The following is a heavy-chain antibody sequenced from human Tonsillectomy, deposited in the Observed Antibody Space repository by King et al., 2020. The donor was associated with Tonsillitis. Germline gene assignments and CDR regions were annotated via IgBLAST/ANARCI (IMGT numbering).Heavy chain of an antibody. CDR2: ISYDGSNK. Sequence: VQLVESGGGVVQPGRSLRLSCAASGFTFSAYAMHWVRQAPGKGLEWVAVISYDGSNKYYADSVKGRFTISRDNSKNTLYLQMNSLRAEDTAVYYCARARPPRKQSLVARWGKPKYYGMDVWGQGTTVTVSS. J-gene: IGHJ6*02. D-gene: IGHD6-6*01. CDR3: ARARPPRKQSLVARWGKPKYYGMDV. V-gene: IGHV3-30*04. CDR1: GFTFSAYA.